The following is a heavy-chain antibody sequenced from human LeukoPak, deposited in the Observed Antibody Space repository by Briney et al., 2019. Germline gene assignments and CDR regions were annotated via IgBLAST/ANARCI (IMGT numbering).Heavy chain of an antibody. D-gene: IGHD2-15*01. CDR2: DRSSGGST. V-gene: IGHV3-23*01. Sequence: WGSLRLSCAASAFTFSSYDMTWARQAPGKGLEWVSADRSSGGSTAYADCVKGRFTISRDNSKNILYLQMNSLRAEDTAVYYCASKIGYCSSVSCYLDYWGQGTLVTVS. CDR1: AFTFSSYD. CDR3: ASKIGYCSSVSCYLDY. J-gene: IGHJ4*02.